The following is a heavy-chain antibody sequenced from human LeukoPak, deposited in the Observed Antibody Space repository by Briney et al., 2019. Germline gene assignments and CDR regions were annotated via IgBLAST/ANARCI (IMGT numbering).Heavy chain of an antibody. D-gene: IGHD2-15*01. V-gene: IGHV4-34*01. CDR3: ARTRWWELFFDY. Sequence: PSETLALTCAVYGGSSSGYYWSWIRQPPGKELEWIGEINHSGSTNYNPSLKSRVTISVDTSKNQFSLKLSSVTAADTAVYYCARTRWWELFFDYWGQGTLVTVSS. CDR2: INHSGST. J-gene: IGHJ4*02. CDR1: GGSSSGYY.